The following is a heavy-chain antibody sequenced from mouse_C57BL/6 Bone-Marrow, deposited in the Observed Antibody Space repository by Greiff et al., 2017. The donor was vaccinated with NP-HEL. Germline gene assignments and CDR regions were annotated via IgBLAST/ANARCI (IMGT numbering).Heavy chain of an antibody. V-gene: IGHV14-1*01. Sequence: VQLKQSGAELVRPGASVKLSCTASGFNIKDYYMHWVKQRPYQGLEWIGRIDPEDVDTEYAPKFQGKATMPADPSSNTADLQLSSLTSEDTAVYYCTTPYYGNYDWVDYWGQGTSVTVSS. CDR1: GFNIKDYY. J-gene: IGHJ4*01. CDR3: TTPYYGNYDWVDY. CDR2: IDPEDVDT. D-gene: IGHD2-10*01.